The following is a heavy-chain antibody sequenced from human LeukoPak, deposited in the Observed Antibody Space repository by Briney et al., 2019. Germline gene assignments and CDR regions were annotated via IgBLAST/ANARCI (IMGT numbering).Heavy chain of an antibody. CDR2: IYHSGST. CDR1: GYSISSGYY. J-gene: IGHJ5*02. D-gene: IGHD3-10*01. Sequence: SETLSLTCTVSGYSISSGYYWGWIRQPPGKGLEWIGSIYHSGSTYYNPSLKSRVTISVDTSKNQFSLKLSSVTAADTAVYYCARDVVRGVIWFDPWGQGTLVTVSS. V-gene: IGHV4-38-2*02. CDR3: ARDVVRGVIWFDP.